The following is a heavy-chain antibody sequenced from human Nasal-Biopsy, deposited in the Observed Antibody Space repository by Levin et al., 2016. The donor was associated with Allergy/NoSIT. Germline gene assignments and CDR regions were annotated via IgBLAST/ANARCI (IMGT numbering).Heavy chain of an antibody. CDR1: GGSISSSRYY. CDR2: TYYSGST. CDR3: ARQPSDTASFDS. Sequence: SETLSLTCTVSGGSISSSRYYWSWIRQPPGKGLEWIAYTYYSGSTNYNPFHKSRLTISVDTSKNQFSLQLTSVTAADTAVYYCARQPSDTASFDSWGQGTLVTVSS. V-gene: IGHV4-61*05. J-gene: IGHJ4*02. D-gene: IGHD5-18*01.